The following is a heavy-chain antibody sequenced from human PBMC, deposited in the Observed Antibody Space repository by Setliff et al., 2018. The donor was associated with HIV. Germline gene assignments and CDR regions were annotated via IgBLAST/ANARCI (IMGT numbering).Heavy chain of an antibody. J-gene: IGHJ4*02. CDR2: IRDTGNA. CDR3: AKSSPSIGYITDC. D-gene: IGHD5-12*01. V-gene: IGHV4-59*01. CDR1: GGSISPYY. Sequence: SETLSLTCSVSGGSISPYYWTWIRQSPGKGPEWIGYIRDTGNAHSNPSLRSRVTIAVDTSKNHLFLKLTSVTTADTAVYFCAKSSPSIGYITDCWGQGAPVTVSS.